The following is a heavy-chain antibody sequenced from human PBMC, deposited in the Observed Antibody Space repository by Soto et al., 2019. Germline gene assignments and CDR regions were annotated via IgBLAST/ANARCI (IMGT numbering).Heavy chain of an antibody. CDR1: CDSVISDHYY. J-gene: IGHJ4*02. Sequence: QLQLQESGPGLVKPSETLSLSCTGSCDSVISDHYYWAWVSQPPGKGMEWIGNVNSRGNSYHNPSLERRVTITGDTSTNQASRKLPSVPAADMSVYYWARQWGNKCAYWGQGTLGTVSS. V-gene: IGHV4-39*01. CDR3: ARQWGNKCAY. D-gene: IGHD1-26*01. CDR2: VNSRGNS.